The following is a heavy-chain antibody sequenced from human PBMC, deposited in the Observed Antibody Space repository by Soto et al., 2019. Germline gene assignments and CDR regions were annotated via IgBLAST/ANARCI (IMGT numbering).Heavy chain of an antibody. Sequence: QVQLVQSGAEVKKPGASVKVSCKASGYTFTGYYMHWVRQAPGQGLAWMGWIKHNSGGTNCAKKFQGWVTMTRDTSISTAYMELSSLRSDDTAVYYCAGVFRGSGSYYYFDYWGQGTLVTVSS. D-gene: IGHD3-10*01. V-gene: IGHV1-2*04. CDR3: AGVFRGSGSYYYFDY. CDR2: IKHNSGGT. CDR1: GYTFTGYY. J-gene: IGHJ4*02.